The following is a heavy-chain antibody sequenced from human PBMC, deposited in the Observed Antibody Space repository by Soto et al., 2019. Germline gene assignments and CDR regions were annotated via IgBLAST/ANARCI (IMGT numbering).Heavy chain of an antibody. Sequence: ASVQVACKASGGTFSSSTVSWVRQAPGQGLEWMGRIIPILGIANYAQKFQGRVTITADKSTSTAYMELSSLRSEDTAVYYCASQSASEPPAPWGQGTLVTVSS. V-gene: IGHV1-69*02. CDR2: IIPILGIA. J-gene: IGHJ5*02. CDR3: ASQSASEPPAP. CDR1: GGTFSSST.